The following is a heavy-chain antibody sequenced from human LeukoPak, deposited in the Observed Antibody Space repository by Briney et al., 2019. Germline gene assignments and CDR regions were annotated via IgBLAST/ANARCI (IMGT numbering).Heavy chain of an antibody. D-gene: IGHD3-16*01. CDR3: ARGGSYEYFDY. CDR1: GGSISSYY. CDR2: IYYSGSN. J-gene: IGHJ4*02. Sequence: SETLSLTCTVSGGSISSYYWSWIRQPPGKGLEWIGYIYYSGSNNYNPSLKSRVTISVDTSKNQFSLKLSSVTAADTAVYYCARGGSYEYFDYWGQGTLVTVSS. V-gene: IGHV4-59*01.